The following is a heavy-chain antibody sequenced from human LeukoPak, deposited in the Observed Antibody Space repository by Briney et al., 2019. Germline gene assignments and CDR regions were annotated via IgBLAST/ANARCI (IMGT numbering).Heavy chain of an antibody. CDR1: GYTVTGYY. J-gene: IGHJ3*02. Sequence: ASVKVSCKASGYTVTGYYMHWFRRAPGQGLEWMGIINRSGGSTSYEQKFQGRVTMTRDMSTSTVYMELSSLRSEDTAVYYCARDLGTHVAFDIWGQGKMVTVSS. D-gene: IGHD1-26*01. CDR2: INRSGGST. V-gene: IGHV1-46*01. CDR3: ARDLGTHVAFDI.